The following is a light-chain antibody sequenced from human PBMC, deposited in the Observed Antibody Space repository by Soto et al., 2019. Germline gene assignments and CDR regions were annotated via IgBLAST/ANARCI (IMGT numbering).Light chain of an antibody. CDR1: KDITNY. V-gene: IGKV1-33*01. CDR3: QQYDNLPFT. J-gene: IGKJ3*01. CDR2: DAS. Sequence: DIQMTQSPSSLSASVRDRVTITCQARKDITNYLNWYQQKPGKAPKLLICDASNLEPGVPSRFSGSGSGTDFTFTISSLQPEDIATYYCQQYDNLPFTFGPATKVDIK.